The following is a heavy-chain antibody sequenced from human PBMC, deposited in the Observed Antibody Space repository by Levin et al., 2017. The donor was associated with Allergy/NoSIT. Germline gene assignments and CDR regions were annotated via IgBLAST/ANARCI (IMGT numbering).Heavy chain of an antibody. CDR3: ARLPRSYYYDSSGYLVY. CDR1: GYSFTSYW. Sequence: GESLKISCKGSGYSFTSYWIGWVRQMPGKGLEWMGIIYPGDSDTRYSPSFQGQVTISADKSISTAYLQWSSLKASDTAMYYCARLPRSYYYDSSGYLVYWGQGTLVTVSS. J-gene: IGHJ4*02. CDR2: IYPGDSDT. V-gene: IGHV5-51*01. D-gene: IGHD3-22*01.